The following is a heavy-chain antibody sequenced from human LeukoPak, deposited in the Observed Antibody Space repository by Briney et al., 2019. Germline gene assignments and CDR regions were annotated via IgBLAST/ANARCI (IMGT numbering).Heavy chain of an antibody. CDR3: ARCVTTRVVQSRCYFDS. D-gene: IGHD1-1*01. Sequence: PSGTLSLTCAVYGGSFTGHYWTWIRQPPEKGLEWIGEINHSGRTFSTVSLKSRLSISVDTSKNQFSLKLTSVTAADTALYYCARCVTTRVVQSRCYFDSWGQGTLVTVSS. J-gene: IGHJ4*02. CDR2: INHSGRT. CDR1: GGSFTGHY. V-gene: IGHV4-34*01.